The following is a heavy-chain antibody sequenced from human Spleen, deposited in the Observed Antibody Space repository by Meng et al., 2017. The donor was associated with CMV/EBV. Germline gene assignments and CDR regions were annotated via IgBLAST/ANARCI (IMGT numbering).Heavy chain of an antibody. J-gene: IGHJ4*02. D-gene: IGHD3-3*01. CDR3: AKAHYDFWSAYSQAGFDY. CDR2: ISSSGSNT. V-gene: IGHV3-23*01. CDR1: GFTFRNYA. Sequence: GGSLRLSCEASGFTFRNYAMSWVRQAPGKGLEWVSHISSSGSNTYSADSVKGRFTISRDNSKNMLYLQMDSLRAEDTAVYYCAKAHYDFWSAYSQAGFDYLGQGRLVTVSS.